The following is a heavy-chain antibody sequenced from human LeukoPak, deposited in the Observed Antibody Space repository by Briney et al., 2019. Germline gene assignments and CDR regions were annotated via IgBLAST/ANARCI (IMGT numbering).Heavy chain of an antibody. CDR3: ASGYDSPYYGMDV. Sequence: TSSETLSLTCAVSGGSISRGGYSWSWIRQPPGKGLEWIGYIYHSGSTYYHPSLKSRVTISVDRSKHQFSLKLSSVTAADTAVYYRASGYDSPYYGMDVWGQGTTVTVSS. J-gene: IGHJ6*02. V-gene: IGHV4-30-2*01. CDR2: IYHSGST. D-gene: IGHD3-22*01. CDR1: GGSISRGGYS.